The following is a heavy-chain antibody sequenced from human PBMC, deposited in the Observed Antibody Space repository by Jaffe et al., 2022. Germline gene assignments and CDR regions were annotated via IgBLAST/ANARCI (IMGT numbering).Heavy chain of an antibody. CDR3: VLGYSSSWYFDD. D-gene: IGHD6-13*01. CDR2: IDWDNDK. V-gene: IGHV2-70*04. Sequence: QVTLKESGPALVNPTQTLTLTCTLSGLSLNSKETRASWIRQPPGKALEWLARIDWDNDKFYSTSLKTRLTISKDTSKNQVVLTMTNMDPVDTATYYCVLGYSSSWYFDDWGQGTLVTVSS. CDR1: GLSLNSKETR. J-gene: IGHJ4*02.